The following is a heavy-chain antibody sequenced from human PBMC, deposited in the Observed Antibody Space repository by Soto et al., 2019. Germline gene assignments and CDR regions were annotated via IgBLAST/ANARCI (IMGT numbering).Heavy chain of an antibody. Sequence: EVQLLESGGGLVQPGGSLRLSCAASGFTFSSYAMSWVRQAPGKGLEWVSAISGSGGSTYYADSVKGRFTISRDNSKNTLYLQMNGLRAEETAVYYCAKPYSSVRPGFDYWGQGSLVSVSS. D-gene: IGHD3-22*01. CDR3: AKPYSSVRPGFDY. CDR2: ISGSGGST. CDR1: GFTFSSYA. J-gene: IGHJ4*02. V-gene: IGHV3-23*01.